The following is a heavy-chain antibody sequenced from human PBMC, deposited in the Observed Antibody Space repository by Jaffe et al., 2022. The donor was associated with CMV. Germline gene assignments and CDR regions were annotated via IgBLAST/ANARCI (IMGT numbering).Heavy chain of an antibody. D-gene: IGHD4-4*01. CDR3: ARGPAGSYSSPVGLRYGMDV. V-gene: IGHV4-34*01. J-gene: IGHJ6*02. CDR2: INHSGST. Sequence: QVQLQQWGAGLLKPSETLSLTCAVYGGSFSGYYWSWIRQPPGKGLEWIGEINHSGSTNYNPSLKSRVTISVDTSKNQFSLKLSSVTAADTAVYYCARGPAGSYSSPVGLRYGMDVWGQGTTVTVSS. CDR1: GGSFSGYY.